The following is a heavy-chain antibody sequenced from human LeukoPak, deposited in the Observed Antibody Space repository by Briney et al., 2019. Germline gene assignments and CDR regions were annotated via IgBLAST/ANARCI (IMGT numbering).Heavy chain of an antibody. D-gene: IGHD4-17*01. V-gene: IGHV4-59*01. CDR2: IYYSGST. CDR1: GGSISSYY. J-gene: IGHJ4*02. CDR3: ARDGDYGDFDY. Sequence: SETLSLTCTVSGGSISSYYWSWIRQPPGKGLEWIGYIYYSGSTNYNPSLKSRVTISVDTSKNQFSLKLSSVTAADTAVYYRARDGDYGDFDYWGQGTLVTVSS.